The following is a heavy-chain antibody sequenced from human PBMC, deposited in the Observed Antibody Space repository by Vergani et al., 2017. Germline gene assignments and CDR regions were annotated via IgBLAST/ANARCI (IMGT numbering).Heavy chain of an antibody. D-gene: IGHD4-11*01. CDR1: GGSFTSYD. CDR3: ARVNTETNGHLYYYYYMDV. Sequence: QVQLQQWGGGLLKPSETLSLTCVVNGGSFTSYDWTWLRQSPGEGLEWVGDIDHTGRPDYNPSLKSRLTMSVDKSRNQFSLTLISVTATDTAIYYCARVNTETNGHLYYYYYMDVWGQGTAVTVS. CDR2: IDHTGRP. J-gene: IGHJ6*03. V-gene: IGHV4-34*01.